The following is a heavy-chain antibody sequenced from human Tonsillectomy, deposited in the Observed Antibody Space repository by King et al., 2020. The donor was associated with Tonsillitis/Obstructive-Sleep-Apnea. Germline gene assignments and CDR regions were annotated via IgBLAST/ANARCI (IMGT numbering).Heavy chain of an antibody. CDR3: ARDYHDRSGYYHGYFQH. CDR2: SRPNTGDT. Sequence: VQLVESGAEVKKPGASVKVSCKASGYTFTSYDITWVRQAPGQALEWMGWSRPNTGDTNYAQKLQGRVTMTSDTSTTTAYMELRSLRSDDTAVYDCARDYHDRSGYYHGYFQHWGQGTLVTVSS. J-gene: IGHJ1*01. CDR1: GYTFTSYD. D-gene: IGHD3-22*01. V-gene: IGHV1-18*01.